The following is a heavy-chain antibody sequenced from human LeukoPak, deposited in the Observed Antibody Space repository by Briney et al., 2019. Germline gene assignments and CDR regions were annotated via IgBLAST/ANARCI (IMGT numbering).Heavy chain of an antibody. D-gene: IGHD2-2*01. J-gene: IGHJ4*02. CDR2: IYPGDSDT. CDR3: ARRKGCSSPSCPPDY. CDR1: GYSFTTYW. V-gene: IGHV5-51*01. Sequence: GGSLKISCKGSGYSFTTYWIGWVRQMPGKGLELMGIIYPGDSDTRYSPSFQGQVTMSADKSISTACLQWSSLKASDTAMYYCARRKGCSSPSCPPDYWGQGTLVTVSS.